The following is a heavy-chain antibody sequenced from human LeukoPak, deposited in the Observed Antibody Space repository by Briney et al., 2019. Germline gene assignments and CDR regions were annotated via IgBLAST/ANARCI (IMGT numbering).Heavy chain of an antibody. CDR2: ISTTTSTM. D-gene: IGHD3-9*01. CDR3: AREGYYKDGFDY. J-gene: IGHJ4*02. CDR1: RFIFSSYG. V-gene: IGHV3-48*04. Sequence: GGSLRLSCAVSRFIFSSYGMNWVRQAPGKGREGVSYISTTTSTMYYADSVKGRFTISRDNARNSLYLQMNNLRAEDTAVYYCAREGYYKDGFDYWGQGTLVTASS.